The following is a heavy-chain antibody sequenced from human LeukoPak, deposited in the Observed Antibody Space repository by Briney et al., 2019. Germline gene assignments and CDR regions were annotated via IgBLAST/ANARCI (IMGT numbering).Heavy chain of an antibody. Sequence: SETLSLTCSVSGGSINTYYWSWIRQPPGKGLEWVGYIFYSGNTNYTNYRPSLKSRVTISVDTSKNHVSLQLYSVTAADTAVYYCARLPATGGTVWFDPWGQGTLVTVSS. CDR2: IFYSGNT. J-gene: IGHJ5*02. CDR3: ARLPATGGTVWFDP. D-gene: IGHD2-2*01. V-gene: IGHV4-59*08. CDR1: GGSINTYY.